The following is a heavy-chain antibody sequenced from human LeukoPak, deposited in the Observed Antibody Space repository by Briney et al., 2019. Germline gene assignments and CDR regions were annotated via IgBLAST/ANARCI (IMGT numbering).Heavy chain of an antibody. CDR1: GFTVSSNY. J-gene: IGHJ4*02. CDR2: IYSGGST. D-gene: IGHD2-15*01. Sequence: GGSLRLSCAASGFTVSSNYMSWVRQAPGKGLEWVSVIYSGGSTYYADSVKGRFTISRDNSKNTLYLQMNSLRAEDTAVYYCANAASRYCSGGNCYFDYWGQGTLVAVSS. CDR3: ANAASRYCSGGNCYFDY. V-gene: IGHV3-53*01.